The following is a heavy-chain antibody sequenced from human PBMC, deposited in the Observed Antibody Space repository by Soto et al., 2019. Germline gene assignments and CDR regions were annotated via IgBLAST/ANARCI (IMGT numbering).Heavy chain of an antibody. V-gene: IGHV4-34*01. D-gene: IGHD3-9*01. J-gene: IGHJ5*01. CDR3: ARLVRSKGYDWFGS. CDR1: GGSFSGYY. Sequence: SETLSLTCAVYGGSFSGYYWSWIRQPPGKGLEWIGEINPSGNTNYSPSLKSRVTISVDTSKNQFSLKVNSVTAADTAVYYCARLVRSKGYDWFGSWGQGTQVTVFS. CDR2: INPSGNT.